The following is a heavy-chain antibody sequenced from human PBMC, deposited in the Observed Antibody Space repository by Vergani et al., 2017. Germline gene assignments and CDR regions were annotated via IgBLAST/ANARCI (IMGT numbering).Heavy chain of an antibody. J-gene: IGHJ4*02. CDR1: GGTFTNYA. Sequence: QVQLVQSGAEVKKPGSSVKVSCKASGGTFTNYAISWVRQAPGQGLEWMGGIIPIFGITNYTQKFLGRVTITADISTSTAYMEMSSLRSEDTAVYYCAREEKYYDSSGYGPGGSFDWGQGTLVTVSS. D-gene: IGHD3-22*01. CDR3: AREEKYYDSSGYGPGGSFD. CDR2: IIPIFGIT. V-gene: IGHV1-69*17.